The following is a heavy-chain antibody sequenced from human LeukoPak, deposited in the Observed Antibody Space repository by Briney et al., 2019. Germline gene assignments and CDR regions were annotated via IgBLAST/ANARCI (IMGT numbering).Heavy chain of an antibody. J-gene: IGHJ5*02. CDR3: SRHGLRYYDILTGYYTRNNWFDP. CDR1: GGSISSSSYY. D-gene: IGHD3-9*01. Sequence: SETLSPTCTVSGGSISSSSYYWGWIRQPPGTGLEWIGSIYYSGSTYYNPSLKSRVTISVDTSKNQFSLKLSSVTAGDTAVYYCSRHGLRYYDILTGYYTRNNWFDPWGQGTLVTVSS. CDR2: IYYSGST. V-gene: IGHV4-39*01.